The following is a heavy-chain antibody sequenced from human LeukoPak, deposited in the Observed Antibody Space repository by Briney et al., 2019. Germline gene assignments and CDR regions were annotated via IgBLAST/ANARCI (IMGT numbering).Heavy chain of an antibody. CDR3: ARGEPESLYRDFDY. J-gene: IGHJ4*02. D-gene: IGHD1-14*01. CDR1: GFTFSSYS. CDR2: ISTSSTYI. V-gene: IGHV3-21*01. Sequence: GGSLRLSCEASGFTFSSYSMNWVRQAPGKGLEWVSSISTSSTYIYYADSVKGRFTISRDSAKNSLYLQMTSLRVEDTAVYWCARGEPESLYRDFDYRGQGTLVTVSS.